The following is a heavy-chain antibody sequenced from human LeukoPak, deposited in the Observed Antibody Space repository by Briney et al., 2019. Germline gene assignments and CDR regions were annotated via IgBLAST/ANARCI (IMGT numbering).Heavy chain of an antibody. CDR2: ISGSGGSI. J-gene: IGHJ4*02. V-gene: IGHV3-23*01. CDR1: GFTFSSYA. Sequence: PGGSLRLSCAASGFTFSSYAMSWVRQAPGKGLEWVSAISGSGGSIYYADSVKGRFTISRDNSKNTLYLQMNSLRAEDTAVYYCACEIAAAGSYYFDYWGQGTLVTVSS. CDR3: ACEIAAAGSYYFDY. D-gene: IGHD6-13*01.